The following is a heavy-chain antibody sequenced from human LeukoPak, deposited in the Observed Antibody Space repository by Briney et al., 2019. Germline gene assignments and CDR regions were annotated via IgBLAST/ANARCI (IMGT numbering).Heavy chain of an antibody. Sequence: SETLSLTCAVYGESFSGYYWSWIRQPPGKGLEWIGEINHSGSTNYNPSLKSRVTISVDTSKNEFSLKLSSVTAADTAIYYCARHYSSAWYGSDSRGQGTLVTVSS. CDR3: ARHYSSAWYGSDS. CDR1: GESFSGYY. V-gene: IGHV4-34*01. D-gene: IGHD6-19*01. J-gene: IGHJ4*02. CDR2: INHSGST.